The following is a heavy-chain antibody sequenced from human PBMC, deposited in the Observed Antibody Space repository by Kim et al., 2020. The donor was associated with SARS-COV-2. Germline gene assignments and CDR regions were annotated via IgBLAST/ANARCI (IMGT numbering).Heavy chain of an antibody. D-gene: IGHD5-12*01. Sequence: PSFQGQLTISADKSISTAYLQWSSLKASDTAMYYCARGAYSGYDFSLDYWGQGTLVTVSS. CDR3: ARGAYSGYDFSLDY. V-gene: IGHV5-51*01. J-gene: IGHJ4*02.